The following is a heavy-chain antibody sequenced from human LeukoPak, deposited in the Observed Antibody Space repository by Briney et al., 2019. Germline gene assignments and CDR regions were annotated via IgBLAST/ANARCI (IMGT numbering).Heavy chain of an antibody. CDR1: GIIITSYW. V-gene: IGHV3-7*01. Sequence: GGSLRLSCAASGIIITSYWMSWVRQTPGKGLEWVANIKQDGSEKNYVDSVKGRFTIFRDSARNSLYLQMNSLRAEDTAVYYCASHSYGYNHWGQGTLVIVSS. CDR2: IKQDGSEK. CDR3: ASHSYGYNH. D-gene: IGHD3-16*01. J-gene: IGHJ5*02.